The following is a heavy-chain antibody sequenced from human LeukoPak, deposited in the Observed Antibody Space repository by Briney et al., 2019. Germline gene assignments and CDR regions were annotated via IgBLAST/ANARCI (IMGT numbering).Heavy chain of an antibody. CDR2: ISTSSSYI. D-gene: IGHD3-10*01. CDR3: ARDREGFGESYFDY. J-gene: IGHJ4*02. CDR1: GFTFSRYS. V-gene: IGHV3-21*01. Sequence: GGSLRLSCAASGFTFSRYSMNWARQAPGKGLEWVSFISTSSSYIYYADSVKGRFTISRDNAKNSLYLQMNSLRAEDTAMYYCARDREGFGESYFDYWGQGTLVTVSP.